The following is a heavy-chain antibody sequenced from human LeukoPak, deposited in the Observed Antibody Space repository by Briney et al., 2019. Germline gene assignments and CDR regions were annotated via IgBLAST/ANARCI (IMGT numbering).Heavy chain of an antibody. CDR3: AKRRGTSYYNPPDY. V-gene: IGHV3-23*01. CDR2: ISGSGGNT. CDR1: GFTFSSYA. J-gene: IGHJ4*02. Sequence: PGGSLRLSCAASGFTFSSYAMSWVRQAPGKGLEWVSGISGSGGNTYYADSVQGRFTISRDNSKNTLCLQMNSLRAEDTAVYYCAKRRGTSYYNPPDYWGQGTLVTVSS. D-gene: IGHD3-9*01.